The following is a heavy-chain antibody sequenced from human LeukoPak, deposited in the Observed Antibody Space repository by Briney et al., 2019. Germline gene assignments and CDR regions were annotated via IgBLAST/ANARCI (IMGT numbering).Heavy chain of an antibody. J-gene: IGHJ4*02. V-gene: IGHV4-39*01. CDR3: ARRVGVALDY. CDR1: GGSISSSSYY. CDR2: IYYSGST. Sequence: SETLSLTCTVSGGSISSSSYYWGWIRQPPGKGLEWIGSIYYSGSTYYNPSLKSRVTISVDTSKNQFSLKLSSVTAADTAVYYCARRVGVALDYWGQGTLVTVSS. D-gene: IGHD2-21*01.